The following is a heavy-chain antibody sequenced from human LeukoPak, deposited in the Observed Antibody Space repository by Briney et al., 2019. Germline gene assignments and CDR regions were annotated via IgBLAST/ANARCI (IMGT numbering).Heavy chain of an antibody. Sequence: GGSPRLSCAASGFAVSNKFMYWVRQAPGKGLEWVAVISYDGSNKYYADSVKGRFTISRDNSKNTLYLQMNSLRAEDTAVYYCARPKVPAAIPRYGMDVWGQGTTVTVSS. V-gene: IGHV3-30-3*01. J-gene: IGHJ6*02. D-gene: IGHD2-2*02. CDR2: ISYDGSNK. CDR1: GFAVSNKF. CDR3: ARPKVPAAIPRYGMDV.